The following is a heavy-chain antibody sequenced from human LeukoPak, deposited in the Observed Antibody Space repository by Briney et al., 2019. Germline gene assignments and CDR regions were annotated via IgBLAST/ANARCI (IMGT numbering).Heavy chain of an antibody. J-gene: IGHJ4*02. D-gene: IGHD2-15*01. V-gene: IGHV3-21*04. CDR2: ISSSSSYI. CDR1: GFTFSSYS. CDR3: AKLISSYCGGGNCYFDY. Sequence: GGSLRLSCAASGFTFSSYSMNRVRQAPGKGLEWVSSISSSSSYIYYADSVKGRFTISRDNSKNTLFLQMNSLRAEDTAVYYCAKLISSYCGGGNCYFDYWGQGTLVTVSS.